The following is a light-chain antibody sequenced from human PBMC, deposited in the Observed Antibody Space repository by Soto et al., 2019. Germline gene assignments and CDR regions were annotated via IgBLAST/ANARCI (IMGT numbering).Light chain of an antibody. CDR2: DAS. CDR3: QQRSNCPPYT. Sequence: EIVLTQSPATLSLSPGERATLSCRASQSVSSYLAWYQQKPGQAPRLLIYDASNRATGIPARFSGSGSWTDFTLSISSLEPEDFSVYYCQQRSNCPPYTFGQGTKLEIK. CDR1: QSVSSY. J-gene: IGKJ2*01. V-gene: IGKV3-11*01.